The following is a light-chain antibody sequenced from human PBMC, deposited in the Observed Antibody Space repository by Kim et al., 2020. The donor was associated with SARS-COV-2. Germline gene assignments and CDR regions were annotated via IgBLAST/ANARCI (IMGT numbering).Light chain of an antibody. CDR3: QHYDSLPYT. CDR1: QEIRNY. J-gene: IGKJ2*01. V-gene: IGKV1-33*01. Sequence: DIQMTQSPSSLSASVGDRVTITCQASQEIRNYLNWYQQKSGKAPKVLIYDAYNLETGVPSRFSGSGSGTSFTFTINSLQPEDVATYYCQHYDSLPYTFCQWTKLEI. CDR2: DAY.